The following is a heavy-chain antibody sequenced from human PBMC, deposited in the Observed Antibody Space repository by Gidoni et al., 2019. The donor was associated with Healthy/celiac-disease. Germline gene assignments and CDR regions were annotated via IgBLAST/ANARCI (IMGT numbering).Heavy chain of an antibody. Sequence: QVQLQESGPGLVKPSETLSLTCTVSGGSISRYYWSWIRQPPGKGLEWIGYIYYSGSTNYNPSLKSRVTISVDTSKNQFSLKLSSVTAADTAVYYCARGGAYCGGDCFATTYDYWGQGTLVTVSS. J-gene: IGHJ4*02. V-gene: IGHV4-59*01. CDR2: IYYSGST. D-gene: IGHD2-21*02. CDR3: ARGGAYCGGDCFATTYDY. CDR1: GGSISRYY.